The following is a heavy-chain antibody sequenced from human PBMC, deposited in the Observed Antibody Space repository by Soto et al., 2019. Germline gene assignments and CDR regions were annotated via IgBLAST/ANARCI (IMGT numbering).Heavy chain of an antibody. CDR3: ARKGILGGTHFDY. J-gene: IGHJ4*02. V-gene: IGHV1-69*06. CDR2: IIPIFGTA. Sequence: QVQLVQSGAEVKKPGSSVKVSCKASGGTFSSYAISWVRQAPGQGLEWMGGIIPIFGTANYAQKFQGRVTITSDKSTSRAYMEVNSLRSEDTAVDYWARKGILGGTHFDYWGQGTLVTVSS. CDR1: GGTFSSYA. D-gene: IGHD3-3*02.